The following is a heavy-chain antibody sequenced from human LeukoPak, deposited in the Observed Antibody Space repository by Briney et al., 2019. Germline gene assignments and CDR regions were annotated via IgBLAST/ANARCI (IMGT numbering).Heavy chain of an antibody. CDR3: AILYGPVDY. CDR2: ISGSGGST. CDR1: AFTFSSYG. Sequence: GGSLRLSCAAAAFTFSSYGVSWVRQAAGKGLEWVSAISGSGGSTYYADSVKGRFTISRDNSKNTLYLQMNSLRAEDTAVYYCAILYGPVDYWGQGTLVTVSS. D-gene: IGHD3-10*01. V-gene: IGHV3-23*01. J-gene: IGHJ4*02.